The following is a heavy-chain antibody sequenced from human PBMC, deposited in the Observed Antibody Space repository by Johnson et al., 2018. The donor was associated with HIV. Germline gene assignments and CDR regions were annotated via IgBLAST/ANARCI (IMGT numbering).Heavy chain of an antibody. Sequence: VQLVESGGGVVQPGGSLRLSCAASGFTFSSYWMSWVRQAPGTGLEWVANIKQDGSEKYYVDSVKGRFAISRDNAQNSLYLQMNSLRAEDTAVYYCAKDVGNYWPNAFDIWGQGTTVTVSS. J-gene: IGHJ3*02. D-gene: IGHD3-22*01. CDR1: GFTFSSYW. V-gene: IGHV3-7*01. CDR3: AKDVGNYWPNAFDI. CDR2: IKQDGSEK.